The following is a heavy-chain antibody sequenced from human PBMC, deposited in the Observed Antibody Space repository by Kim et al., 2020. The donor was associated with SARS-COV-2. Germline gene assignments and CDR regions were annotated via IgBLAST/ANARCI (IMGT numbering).Heavy chain of an antibody. CDR1: GGSISSGGYY. Sequence: SETLSLTCTVSGGSISSGGYYWSWIRQHPGKGLEWIGYIYYSGSTYYNPSLKSRVTISVDTSKNQFSLKLSSVTAADTAVYYCARVARITIFGVVNSAFDIWGRGKMVTVSS. D-gene: IGHD3-3*01. J-gene: IGHJ3*02. V-gene: IGHV4-31*03. CDR3: ARVARITIFGVVNSAFDI. CDR2: IYYSGST.